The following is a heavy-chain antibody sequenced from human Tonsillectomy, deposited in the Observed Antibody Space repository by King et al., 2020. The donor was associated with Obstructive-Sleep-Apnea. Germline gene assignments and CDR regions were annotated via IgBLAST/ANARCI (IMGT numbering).Heavy chain of an antibody. CDR3: ARVRVPIICPDAFDI. D-gene: IGHD5-12*01. Sequence: VQLVESGGGVVQPGRSLRLSCAASGFTFSSYAMHWVRQAPGKGLEWVAVISYDGSNKYYADSVKGRFTISRDNSKNTLYLQMNSRRAEDTAVYYCARVRVPIICPDAFDIWGQGKMVTVSS. CDR1: GFTFSSYA. CDR2: ISYDGSNK. V-gene: IGHV3-30*04. J-gene: IGHJ3*02.